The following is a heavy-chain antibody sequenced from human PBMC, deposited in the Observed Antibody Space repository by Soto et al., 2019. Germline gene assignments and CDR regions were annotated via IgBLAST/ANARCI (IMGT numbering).Heavy chain of an antibody. CDR2: IYYSGST. Sequence: QLQLQESGPGLVKPSETLSLTCTVSGGSISSSSYYWGWIRQPPGQGLEWIGSIYYSGSTYYNPSHRSRVTLSVDTSKNQFSLKLSSVTAADTAVYYCARHPPAALRFLEWLNWFDPWGQGTLVTVSS. CDR1: GGSISSSSYY. CDR3: ARHPPAALRFLEWLNWFDP. V-gene: IGHV4-39*01. J-gene: IGHJ5*02. D-gene: IGHD3-3*01.